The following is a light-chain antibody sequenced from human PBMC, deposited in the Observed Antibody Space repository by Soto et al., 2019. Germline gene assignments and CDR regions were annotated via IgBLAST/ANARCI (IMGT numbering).Light chain of an antibody. CDR1: SGHSSYA. Sequence: QSVLTQSPSASASLGASVKLTCTLSSGHSSYAIAWHQQQPEKGPRYLMKLNSDGSHSKGDGIPDRFSGSSSGAERYLTISSLQSEDEADYYCQTWGTGIHGDVVFGGGTKLTVL. V-gene: IGLV4-69*01. J-gene: IGLJ2*01. CDR2: LNSDGSH. CDR3: QTWGTGIHGDVV.